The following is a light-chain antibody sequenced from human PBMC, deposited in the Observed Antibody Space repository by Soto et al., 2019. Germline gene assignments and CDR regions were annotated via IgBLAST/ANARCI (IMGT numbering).Light chain of an antibody. CDR2: GAS. CDR1: QSVSSSY. CDR3: QQYGSSRLT. Sequence: EIVLTQSPGTLSLSSGERATLSCRASQSVSSSYLAWYQQKPGQAPRLLIFGASSRATGIPDRFSGSGSGTDFTLTIRRLEPEDFAVYYCQQYGSSRLTFGGGTKVEIK. J-gene: IGKJ4*01. V-gene: IGKV3-20*01.